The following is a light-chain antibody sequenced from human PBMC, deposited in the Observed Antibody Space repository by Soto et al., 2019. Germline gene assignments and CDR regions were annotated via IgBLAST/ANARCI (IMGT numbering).Light chain of an antibody. V-gene: IGKV1-6*01. CDR3: LQDYNYPWT. Sequence: IQMTQSPYSLSASVGDRVTITCQASQDISNYLNWYQQKPGKAPKLLIYAASSLQSGVPSRFSGSGSGTDFTLTISSLQPEDFATYYCLQDYNYPWTFGQGTKVDIK. CDR1: QDISNY. J-gene: IGKJ1*01. CDR2: AAS.